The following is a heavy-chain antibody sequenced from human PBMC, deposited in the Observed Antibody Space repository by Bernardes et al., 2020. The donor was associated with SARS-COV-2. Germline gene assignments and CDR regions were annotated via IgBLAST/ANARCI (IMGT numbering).Heavy chain of an antibody. CDR3: AREISVAGRRFDL. J-gene: IGHJ5*02. CDR2: ISSSSSYI. D-gene: IGHD6-19*01. V-gene: IGHV3-21*01. CDR1: GFTFSSYS. Sequence: GGSLRLSCAASGFTFSSYSMNWVRQAPGKGLEWVSSISSSSSYIYYADSVKGRFTISRDNAKNSLYLQMNSLRAEDTAVYYCAREISVAGRRFDLWGQGTLVTVSS.